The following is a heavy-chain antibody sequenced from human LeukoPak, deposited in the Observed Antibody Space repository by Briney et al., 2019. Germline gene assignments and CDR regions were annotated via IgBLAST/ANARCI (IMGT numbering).Heavy chain of an antibody. D-gene: IGHD5-24*01. Sequence: GGSLRLSCAASGFTFTSYWMAWVRQAPGKGLEWVAKLRLDGSEAEYVDSAKGRFTVSRDNAKNSLYLQMNSLRIEDTALYYCARDATRGGDFDFWGQRTLVTVSS. CDR1: GFTFTSYW. CDR2: LRLDGSEA. J-gene: IGHJ4*02. V-gene: IGHV3-7*04. CDR3: ARDATRGGDFDF.